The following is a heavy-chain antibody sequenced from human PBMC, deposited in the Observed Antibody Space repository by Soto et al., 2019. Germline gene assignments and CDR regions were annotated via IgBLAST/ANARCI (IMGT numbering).Heavy chain of an antibody. CDR2: IYWDDDK. CDR3: AHRLTPTTSFDY. V-gene: IGHV2-5*02. D-gene: IGHD1-1*01. Sequence: SGPTLVNPTQTLTLTCTFSGFSLSTNGVGVVWIRQPPGKALELLALIYWDDDKRYSASLKSRLTIAKDTSKNQVVLTLTNMYLVDTATYYCAHRLTPTTSFDYWGQGTLVTVSS. CDR1: GFSLSTNGVG. J-gene: IGHJ4*02.